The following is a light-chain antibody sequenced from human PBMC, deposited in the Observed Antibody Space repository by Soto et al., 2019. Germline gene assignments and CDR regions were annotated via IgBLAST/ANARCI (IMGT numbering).Light chain of an antibody. CDR3: QQYGSLWT. CDR2: GAS. V-gene: IGKV3-20*01. CDR1: QSVTNNY. J-gene: IGKJ1*01. Sequence: EFVLTQSPGTLSLSPGERATLFCRASQSVTNNYLAWYQQKTGQAPRLLIYGASSRVIDIPDRFSGSGSGTDFTLTISRLEPEDFAMYYCQQYGSLWTFGQGTKVEFK.